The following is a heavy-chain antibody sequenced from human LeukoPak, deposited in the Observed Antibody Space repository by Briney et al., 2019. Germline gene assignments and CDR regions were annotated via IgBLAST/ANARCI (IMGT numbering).Heavy chain of an antibody. CDR3: ARVGFYDGSGSYYFDY. CDR2: TYYSGST. D-gene: IGHD3-10*01. J-gene: IGHJ4*02. V-gene: IGHV4-30-4*01. CDR1: GGPISSRDRY. Sequence: SQTLSLTCSVSGGPISSRDRYWSWIRQPPGKGLEWIGYTYYSGSTYYNPSLRSRLTISVDTSTNQSTLRLTSVTAADTAVYYCARVGFYDGSGSYYFDYWGQGILVTVSS.